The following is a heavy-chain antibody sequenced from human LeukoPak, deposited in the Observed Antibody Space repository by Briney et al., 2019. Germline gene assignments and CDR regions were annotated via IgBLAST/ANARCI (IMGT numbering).Heavy chain of an antibody. CDR2: INHSGST. CDR3: ARGLITMVREDAFDI. Sequence: SETLSLTCAVYGGSFSGYYWSWIRQPPGKGLEWSGEINHSGSTNYNPSLKSRVTISVDTSKNQFSLKLSSVTAADTAVYYCARGLITMVREDAFDIWGQGTMVTVSS. J-gene: IGHJ3*02. CDR1: GGSFSGYY. V-gene: IGHV4-34*01. D-gene: IGHD3-10*01.